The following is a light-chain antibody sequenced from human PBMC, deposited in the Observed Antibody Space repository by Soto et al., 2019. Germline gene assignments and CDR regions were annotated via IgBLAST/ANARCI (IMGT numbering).Light chain of an antibody. J-gene: IGKJ1*01. CDR3: QQYNTWPRT. CDR1: QPISRN. Sequence: EIVMTQSPATLSVSPGPGATLSCRASQPISRNLAWYQQKPGQAPRLLIYGASTRATDIPGGFSGGGSGTEFTLTISSLQSEDFAIYFCQQYNTWPRTFGQGTNVDI. V-gene: IGKV3-15*01. CDR2: GAS.